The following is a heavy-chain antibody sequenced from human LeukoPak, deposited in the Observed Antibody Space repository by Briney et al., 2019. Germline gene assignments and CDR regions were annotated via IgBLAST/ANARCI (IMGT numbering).Heavy chain of an antibody. D-gene: IGHD3-9*01. CDR3: ARTYDILTGYSNLFDY. CDR1: RFTFSSYA. V-gene: IGHV3-23*01. J-gene: IGHJ4*02. CDR2: ISGTGGST. Sequence: GESLRLSCAASRFTFSSYAMSWVRQAPGKGLEWVSAISGTGGSTYYADSVKGRFTISRDNSKNTLYLQMNSLRAEDTAVYFCARTYDILTGYSNLFDYWGQGTLVTVSS.